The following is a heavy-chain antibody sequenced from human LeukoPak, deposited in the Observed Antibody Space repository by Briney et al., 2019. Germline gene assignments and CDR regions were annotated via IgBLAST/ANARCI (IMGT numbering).Heavy chain of an antibody. CDR1: GGSFSGYY. J-gene: IGHJ4*02. D-gene: IGHD1-26*01. V-gene: IGHV4-34*01. CDR3: AGGKATWGSARPYSFAY. CDR2: INHSGST. Sequence: PSETLSLTCAVYGGSFSGYYWSWIRQPPGKGLEWIGEINHSGSTNYNPSLKSRVTISVDTPKNQFSLKLSSVTAADTAVYYCAGGKATWGSARPYSFAYWGQETLFTFSS.